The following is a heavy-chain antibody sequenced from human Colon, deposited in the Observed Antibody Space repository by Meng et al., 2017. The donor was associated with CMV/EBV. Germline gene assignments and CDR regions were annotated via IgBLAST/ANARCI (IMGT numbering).Heavy chain of an antibody. V-gene: IGHV1-18*04. CDR3: ARLNGGNSGDWFDP. CDR2: ISAYNGNT. D-gene: IGHD4-23*01. CDR1: GFPCTSYS. J-gene: IGHJ5*02. Sequence: KASGFPCTSYSFTWVRQAPGQGLEWLGWISAYNGNTNYAQIVQGRVTMTTDPSTTTAYMELTDLRSDDTAVYYCARLNGGNSGDWFDPWGQGTLVTVSS.